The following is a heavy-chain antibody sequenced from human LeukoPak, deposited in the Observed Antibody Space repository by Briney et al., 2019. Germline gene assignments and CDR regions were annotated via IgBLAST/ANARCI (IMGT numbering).Heavy chain of an antibody. V-gene: IGHV3-15*01. D-gene: IGHD4-17*01. J-gene: IGHJ4*02. CDR1: GFTFSYVY. CDR3: ATEYYGAYNF. Sequence: PGGSLRLSCTASGFTFSYVYMTWVRQAPGKGLEWLGHIKSKTDGGTTGYAAPVKGRFTISRDDSKDTVYLQMDSLKTEDIAVYYCATEYYGAYNFWGQGALVTVSS. CDR2: IKSKTDGGTT.